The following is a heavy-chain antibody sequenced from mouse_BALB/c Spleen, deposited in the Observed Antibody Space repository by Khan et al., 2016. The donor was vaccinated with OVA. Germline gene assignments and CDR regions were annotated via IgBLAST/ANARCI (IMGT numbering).Heavy chain of an antibody. CDR2: INYSGNT. J-gene: IGHJ3*01. D-gene: IGHD2-4*01. V-gene: IGHV3-2*02. CDR1: GYSITSEYA. CDR3: ARKDYYDYDPFPY. Sequence: QLEESGPGLVKPSQSLSLTCTVSGYSITSEYAWNWIRQFPGNKLEWMGYINYSGNTRFNPSLKSRTSITRDQSKNQFFLQLNSVTTEDTATYYCARKDYYDYDPFPYWGQGTLVTVSA.